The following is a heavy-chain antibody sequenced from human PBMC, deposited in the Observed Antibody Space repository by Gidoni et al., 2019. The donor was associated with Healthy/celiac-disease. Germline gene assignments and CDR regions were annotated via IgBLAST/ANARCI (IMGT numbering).Heavy chain of an antibody. CDR2: IYPGYSDT. V-gene: IGHV5-51*01. Sequence: EVHLGQSGAEGKKPGESLKISCKGSGYSFTSYWIGWVRQMPGKGLEWMGSIYPGYSDTRYSPSFQGQVTISADKSISTAYLQRSSLKASDTAMYYCARHFNARGGPLTYWGQGTLVTVSS. J-gene: IGHJ4*02. CDR3: ARHFNARGGPLTY. CDR1: GYSFTSYW. D-gene: IGHD3-10*01.